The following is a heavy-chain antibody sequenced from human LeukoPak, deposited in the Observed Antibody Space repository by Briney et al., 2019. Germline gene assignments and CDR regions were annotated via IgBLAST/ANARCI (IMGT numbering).Heavy chain of an antibody. Sequence: GGSLRLSCAASGFTFSSYSMNWVRQAPGKGLEWVSSISSSSSYIYYADSVKGRFTISRDNAKNSLYLQMNSLRAEDTAVYYCARDHYDYIWGSYRYYAFDIWGQGTMVTVSS. CDR3: ARDHYDYIWGSYRYYAFDI. J-gene: IGHJ3*02. D-gene: IGHD3-16*02. CDR1: GFTFSSYS. V-gene: IGHV3-21*01. CDR2: ISSSSSYI.